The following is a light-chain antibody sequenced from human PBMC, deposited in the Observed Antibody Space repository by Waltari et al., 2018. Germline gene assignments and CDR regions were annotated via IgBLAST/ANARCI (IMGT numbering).Light chain of an antibody. Sequence: EIVLTQSPATLSLSPGEGATLSCRASQSVSSYLVWYQQKPGQTPRLLISGASNRATGIPARFSGSGSGTDFTLTISSLESEDFAVYYCHQRSNWPITFGQGTRLEIK. CDR3: HQRSNWPIT. J-gene: IGKJ5*01. CDR2: GAS. V-gene: IGKV3-11*01. CDR1: QSVSSY.